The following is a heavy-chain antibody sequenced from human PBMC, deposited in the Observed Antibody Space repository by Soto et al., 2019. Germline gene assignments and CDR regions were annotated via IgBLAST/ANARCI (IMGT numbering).Heavy chain of an antibody. CDR2: ISWNSGSI. V-gene: IGHV3-9*01. Sequence: GGSLRLSCAASGFTFDDYAMHWVRQAPGKGLEWVSGISWNSGSIGYADSVKGRFTISRDNAKNSLYMQMNSLRAEDTALYYCANDMPGPWMITFGGVIVEYYFDYWGQGTLVTVSS. CDR3: ANDMPGPWMITFGGVIVEYYFDY. CDR1: GFTFDDYA. J-gene: IGHJ4*02. D-gene: IGHD3-16*02.